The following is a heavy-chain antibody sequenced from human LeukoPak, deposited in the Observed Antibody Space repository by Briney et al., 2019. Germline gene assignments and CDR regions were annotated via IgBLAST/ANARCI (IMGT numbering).Heavy chain of an antibody. V-gene: IGHV1-18*01. D-gene: IGHD6-13*01. CDR3: ARDWFIAAAGHYYYYYMDV. CDR2: ISGYNGNT. Sequence: ASVKVSCKASGYTFTSYGISWVRQAPGQGLEWMGWISGYNGNTNYAQNLQGRVTMTTDTSTSTVYMELRSLRSDDTAVYYCARDWFIAAAGHYYYYYMDVWGKGTTVTVSS. J-gene: IGHJ6*03. CDR1: GYTFTSYG.